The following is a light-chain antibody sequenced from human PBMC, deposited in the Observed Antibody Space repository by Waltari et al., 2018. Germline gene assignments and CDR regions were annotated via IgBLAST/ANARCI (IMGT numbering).Light chain of an antibody. CDR2: GAP. Sequence: EVLMTQSPATVSVSPGEGATLSCWASPSVRNNVAWFQQKPGQAPRLLIYGAPTSATGIPARFSGSGAGTDFSLTISGLQSEDFAVYYCQQYSDGYTFGQGTKLEIK. J-gene: IGKJ2*01. CDR3: QQYSDGYT. CDR1: PSVRNN. V-gene: IGKV3-15*01.